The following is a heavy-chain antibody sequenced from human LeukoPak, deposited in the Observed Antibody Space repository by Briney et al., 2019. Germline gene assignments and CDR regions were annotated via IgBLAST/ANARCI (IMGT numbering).Heavy chain of an antibody. CDR1: GFTFDDYA. D-gene: IGHD6-19*01. Sequence: PGRSLRLSCAASGFTFDDYAMHWVRQAPGKGLEWISGISWNSGSIGYADSVKGRFTISRDNTKNSLYLLMNSLRAEDTALYYCAKANFITVAGSHLDYWGQGTLVTVSS. CDR3: AKANFITVAGSHLDY. J-gene: IGHJ4*02. CDR2: ISWNSGSI. V-gene: IGHV3-9*01.